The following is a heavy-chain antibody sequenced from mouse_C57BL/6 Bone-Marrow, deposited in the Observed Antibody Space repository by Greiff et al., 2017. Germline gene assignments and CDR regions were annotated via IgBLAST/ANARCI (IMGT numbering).Heavy chain of an antibody. J-gene: IGHJ4*01. V-gene: IGHV5-15*01. D-gene: IGHD3-2*01. Sequence: EVKLVESGGGLVQPGGSLKLSCAASGFTFSDYGMAWVRQAPRKGPEWVAFISNLAYSIYYANTVTGRFTISRANAKNTLCLEMSSLRSKDTAMYYCARHGQLGPLYYAMDYWGQGTSVTVSS. CDR2: ISNLAYSI. CDR1: GFTFSDYG. CDR3: ARHGQLGPLYYAMDY.